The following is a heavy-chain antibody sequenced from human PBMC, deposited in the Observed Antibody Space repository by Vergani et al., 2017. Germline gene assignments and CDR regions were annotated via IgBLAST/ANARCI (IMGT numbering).Heavy chain of an antibody. CDR3: AHSVDTAMDDAFDI. CDR2: IYWNDDK. CDR1: GFSLSTSGVG. Sequence: QITLKESGPTLVKPTQTLTLTCTFSGFSLSTSGVGVGWIRQPPGKALEWLALIYWNDDKRYSPSLKSRLTITKDTSKNQVVLTMTNMDPVDTATYYCAHSVDTAMDDAFDIWGQGTMVTVSS. D-gene: IGHD5-18*01. V-gene: IGHV2-5*01. J-gene: IGHJ3*02.